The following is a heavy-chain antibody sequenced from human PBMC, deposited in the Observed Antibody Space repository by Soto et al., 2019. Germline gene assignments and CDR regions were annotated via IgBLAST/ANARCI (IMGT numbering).Heavy chain of an antibody. Sequence: GASVKVSCKASGYTFTSYAMHWVRQAPGQRLEWMGWINAGNGNTKYSQKFQGRVTITRDTSASTAYMELSSLRSEDTAVYYCARDDPIAVAGTDYYYYGMDVWGQGPTVTVSS. CDR1: GYTFTSYA. CDR2: INAGNGNT. CDR3: ARDDPIAVAGTDYYYYGMDV. D-gene: IGHD6-19*01. J-gene: IGHJ6*02. V-gene: IGHV1-3*01.